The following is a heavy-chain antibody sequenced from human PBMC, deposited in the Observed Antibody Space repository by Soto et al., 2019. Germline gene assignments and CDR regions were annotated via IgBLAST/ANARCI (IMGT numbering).Heavy chain of an antibody. V-gene: IGHV3-21*06. CDR2: ISSHTNYI. J-gene: IGHJ4*02. Sequence: PGGSLRLSCAASGFTFTRYSMNWGRQAPGKGLEWVSSISSHTNYIYYGDSMKGRFTISRDNAKNSLYLEMNSLRAEDTAVYYCARESEDLTSNFDYWGQGTLVTVSS. CDR1: GFTFTRYS. CDR3: ARESEDLTSNFDY.